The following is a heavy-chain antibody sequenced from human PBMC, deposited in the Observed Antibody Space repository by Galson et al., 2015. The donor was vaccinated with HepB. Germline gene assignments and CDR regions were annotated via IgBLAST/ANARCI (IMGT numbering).Heavy chain of an antibody. D-gene: IGHD2-2*02. CDR3: AKDIDPSAVVPAAILFLPDY. Sequence: SLRLSCAASGFTFSSYAMSWVRQAPGKGLEWVSAISGSGGSTYYADSVKGRFTISRDNSKNTLYLQMNSLRAEDTAVYYCAKDIDPSAVVPAAILFLPDYWGQGTLVTVSS. J-gene: IGHJ4*02. V-gene: IGHV3-23*01. CDR2: ISGSGGST. CDR1: GFTFSSYA.